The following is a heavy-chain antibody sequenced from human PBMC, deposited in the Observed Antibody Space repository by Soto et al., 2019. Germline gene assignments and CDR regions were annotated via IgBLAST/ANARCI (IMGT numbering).Heavy chain of an antibody. Sequence: QVQLVQSGPEVMKPGASVKVSCKASGYTFTTYGISWVRLAPGQGLEWLGWISGYNGQTNYAPRFRDRVTLTTDTSTSTPNMQLRSLRSDDTAIYFCARDNRKELWVEGLNAMDVWGQGTTVTVSS. V-gene: IGHV1-18*01. CDR2: ISGYNGQT. J-gene: IGHJ6*02. D-gene: IGHD2-21*01. CDR1: GYTFTTYG. CDR3: ARDNRKELWVEGLNAMDV.